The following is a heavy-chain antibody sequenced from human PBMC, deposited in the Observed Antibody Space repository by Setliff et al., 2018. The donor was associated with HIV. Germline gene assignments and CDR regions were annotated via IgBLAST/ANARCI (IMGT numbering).Heavy chain of an antibody. CDR2: ISGSGGRT. CDR1: GFKFNNYA. J-gene: IGHJ3*01. Sequence: GGSLRLSCAASGFKFNNYAMSWVRQAPGKGLEWVSGISGSGGRTYYGDNAKNSLYLQMNSLRTEDTALYYCAKRYWTYPTYAADLWGQGTMVTVSS. CDR3: AKRYWTYPTYAADL. V-gene: IGHV3-23*01. D-gene: IGHD2-15*01.